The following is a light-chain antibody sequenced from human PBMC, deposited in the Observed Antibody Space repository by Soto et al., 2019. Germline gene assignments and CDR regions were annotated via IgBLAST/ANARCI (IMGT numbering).Light chain of an antibody. CDR3: QQANSFPWT. Sequence: DIQMTQSPFSVSASVGDRVTITCRASQGIARWLAWYQQKPGEAPKLLIYAASRLESGVPSRFSGSGSGTDFTLTISSLQPEDFATYYCQQANSFPWTFGQGTKVEIK. V-gene: IGKV1-12*01. CDR1: QGIARW. CDR2: AAS. J-gene: IGKJ1*01.